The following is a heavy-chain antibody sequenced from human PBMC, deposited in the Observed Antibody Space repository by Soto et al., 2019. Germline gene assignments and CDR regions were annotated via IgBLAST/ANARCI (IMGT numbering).Heavy chain of an antibody. CDR3: ARDVPPHYDYVWGSYRPYYFDY. D-gene: IGHD3-16*02. J-gene: IGHJ4*02. Sequence: QVQLVQSGAEVKKPGASVKVSCKASGYTFTSYYMHWVRQAPGQGLEWMGIINPRGGSTSYAQKFQGRVTMTRDTSTSTVYMELSSLRSEDTAVYYCARDVPPHYDYVWGSYRPYYFDYWGQGTLVTVSS. CDR1: GYTFTSYY. CDR2: INPRGGST. V-gene: IGHV1-46*01.